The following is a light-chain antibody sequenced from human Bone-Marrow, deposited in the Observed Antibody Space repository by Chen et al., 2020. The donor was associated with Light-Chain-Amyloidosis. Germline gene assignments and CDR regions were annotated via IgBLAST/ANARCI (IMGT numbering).Light chain of an antibody. CDR1: QSVSSSY. CDR3: QQYGSSPWT. V-gene: IGKV3-20*01. Sequence: IVLTQPPGPLSLSPGERATLSCRASQSVSSSYLAWYQQKPGQAPRLLIYGASSRATGIPDKFSGSGSGTDFTLTISRLEPEDFAVYYCQQYGSSPWTFGQGTKVEIK. CDR2: GAS. J-gene: IGKJ1*01.